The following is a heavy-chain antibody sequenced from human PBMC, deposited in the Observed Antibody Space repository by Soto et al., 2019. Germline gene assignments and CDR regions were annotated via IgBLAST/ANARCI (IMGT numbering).Heavy chain of an antibody. J-gene: IGHJ6*02. CDR2: MNPNSGNT. CDR1: GYTFTSYD. Sequence: GASVKVSCKASGYTFTSYDINWVRQATGQGLEWMGWMNPNSGNTGYAQKFQGRVTMTRDTSISTAYMELSSLRSEDTAVYYCARGGVVLAPNYYYGMDVWGQGTTVTVSS. D-gene: IGHD3-3*01. V-gene: IGHV1-8*01. CDR3: ARGGVVLAPNYYYGMDV.